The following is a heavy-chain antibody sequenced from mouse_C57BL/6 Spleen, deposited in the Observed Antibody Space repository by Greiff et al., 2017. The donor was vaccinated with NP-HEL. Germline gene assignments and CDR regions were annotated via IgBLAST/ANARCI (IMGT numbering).Heavy chain of an antibody. CDR2: FHPYNDDT. CDR1: GYTFTTYP. D-gene: IGHD2-1*01. J-gene: IGHJ2*01. Sequence: VKLVESGAELVKPGASVKMSCKASGYTFTTYPIEWMKQNHGKSLEWIGNFHPYNDDTKYNEKFKGKATLTVEKSSSTVYLELSRLTSDDSAVYYCARRGYGNSYYFDYWGQGTTLTVSS. CDR3: ARRGYGNSYYFDY. V-gene: IGHV1-47*01.